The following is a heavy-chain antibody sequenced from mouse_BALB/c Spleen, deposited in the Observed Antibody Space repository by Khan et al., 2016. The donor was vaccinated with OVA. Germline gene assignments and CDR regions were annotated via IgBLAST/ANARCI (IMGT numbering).Heavy chain of an antibody. J-gene: IGHJ3*01. CDR1: GFNIKDYY. Sequence: VQLQQSGAELVRSGASVTLSCTASGFNIKDYYMHWVKQRPEQGLEWIGWIDPENGDTEYAPQFQDKATMTADTSSNTAYLQLSSLTSEDTAVYYFNTGDGYSAWFDYWGQGTLVTVSA. V-gene: IGHV14-4*02. CDR2: IDPENGDT. CDR3: NTGDGYSAWFDY. D-gene: IGHD2-3*01.